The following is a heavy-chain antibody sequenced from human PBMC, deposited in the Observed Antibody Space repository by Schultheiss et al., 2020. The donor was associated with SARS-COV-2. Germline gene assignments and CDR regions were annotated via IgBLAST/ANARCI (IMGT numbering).Heavy chain of an antibody. J-gene: IGHJ4*02. D-gene: IGHD5-24*01. Sequence: GGSLRISCAASGFTFSSYGMHWVRQAPGKGLEWVAVISYDGSNKYYADSVKGRFTISRDNSKNTLYLQMNSLRAEDTAVYYCARDRADGWKPAFYFDYWGQGTLVTVSS. V-gene: IGHV3-30*03. CDR2: ISYDGSNK. CDR1: GFTFSSYG. CDR3: ARDRADGWKPAFYFDY.